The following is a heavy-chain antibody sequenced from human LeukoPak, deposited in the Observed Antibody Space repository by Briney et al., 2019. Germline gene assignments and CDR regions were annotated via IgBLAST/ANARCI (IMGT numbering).Heavy chain of an antibody. CDR2: ISSSGSTI. D-gene: IGHD3-10*01. CDR1: GFTFSSYE. Sequence: PGGSLRLSCAASGFTFSSYEMNWVRQAPVKGLEWASYISSSGSTIYYADSVKGRFTSSRDNSKNTLYLQMNNLRAEDTAAYYCAKETRYYYGSGSFSSQFDYWGQGNLVTVSS. CDR3: AKETRYYYGSGSFSSQFDY. V-gene: IGHV3-48*03. J-gene: IGHJ4*02.